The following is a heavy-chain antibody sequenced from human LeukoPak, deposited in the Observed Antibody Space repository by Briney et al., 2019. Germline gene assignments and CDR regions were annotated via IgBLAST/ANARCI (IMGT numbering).Heavy chain of an antibody. D-gene: IGHD5-18*01. CDR2: IWYDGSNK. Sequence: PGGSLRLSCAASGFTFSSYGMHWVRQAPGKGLEWVAVIWYDGSNKYYADSVKGRFTISRDNSKNTLYLQMNSLRPEDTTVYYCARDPKGGFSYGWGAFDIWGQGTMVTVSS. CDR3: ARDPKGGFSYGWGAFDI. CDR1: GFTFSSYG. V-gene: IGHV3-33*01. J-gene: IGHJ3*02.